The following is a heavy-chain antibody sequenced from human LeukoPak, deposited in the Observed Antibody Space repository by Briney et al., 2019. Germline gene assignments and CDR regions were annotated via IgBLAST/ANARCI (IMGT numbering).Heavy chain of an antibody. D-gene: IGHD3-10*01. V-gene: IGHV1-46*01. CDR1: GYTFTSYY. CDR2: INPSGGST. Sequence: GASVKVSCKASGYTFTSYYMHWVRQAPGQGLEWMGIINPSGGSTSYAQKFQGRVIMTRDTSTSTVYMELSSLRSEDTAVYYCARDRYDMVRGVIILNTFDYWGQGTLVTVSS. CDR3: ARDRYDMVRGVIILNTFDY. J-gene: IGHJ4*02.